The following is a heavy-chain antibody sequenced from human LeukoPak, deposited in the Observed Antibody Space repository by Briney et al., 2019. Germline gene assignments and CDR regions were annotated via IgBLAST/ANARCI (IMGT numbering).Heavy chain of an antibody. V-gene: IGHV3-23*01. CDR1: GFTFSSYA. CDR2: ISGSGGST. D-gene: IGHD2-2*01. J-gene: IGHJ4*02. CDR3: AKDREDIVVVPAAR. Sequence: GGSLRLSCAASGFTFSSYAMSWVRQAPGKGLEWVSAISGSGGSTYYADSVKGRLTISRDNSKNTLYLQMNSLRAEDTAVYYCAKDREDIVVVPAARWGQGTLVTVSS.